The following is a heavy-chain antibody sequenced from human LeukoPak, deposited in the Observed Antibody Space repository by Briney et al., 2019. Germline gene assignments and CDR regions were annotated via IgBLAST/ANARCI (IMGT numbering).Heavy chain of an antibody. CDR2: IYYSGST. V-gene: IGHV4-39*01. CDR3: ARGGDSYMDV. D-gene: IGHD3-16*01. Sequence: SETLSLTCTVSSVSISRTTYYWGWIRQPPGKGLEWIGTIYYSGSTYYNPSLKSRVTISVDTSTNQFSLKLTSVTASDTAVYYCARGGDSYMDVWGKGTTVTVSS. J-gene: IGHJ6*03. CDR1: SVSISRTTYY.